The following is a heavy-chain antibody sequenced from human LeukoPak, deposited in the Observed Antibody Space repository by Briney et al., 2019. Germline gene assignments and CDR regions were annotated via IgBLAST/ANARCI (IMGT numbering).Heavy chain of an antibody. V-gene: IGHV3-30-3*01. D-gene: IGHD2-15*01. Sequence: GGSLRLSCAASGFTFSSYAMHWVRQAPGKGLEWVAVISYDGSIKYYADSVKGRFTISRDNSKNTLYLQMNSLRAEDTAVYYCARDGRYCSGGSCPRAIYYYYYGMDVWGQGTTVTVSS. CDR2: ISYDGSIK. J-gene: IGHJ6*02. CDR3: ARDGRYCSGGSCPRAIYYYYYGMDV. CDR1: GFTFSSYA.